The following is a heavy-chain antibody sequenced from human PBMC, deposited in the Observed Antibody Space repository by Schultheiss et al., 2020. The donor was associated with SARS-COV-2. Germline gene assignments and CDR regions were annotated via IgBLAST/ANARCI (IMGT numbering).Heavy chain of an antibody. CDR2: TRNKANSYTT. CDR1: GFTFSDHY. J-gene: IGHJ6*02. Sequence: GGSLRLSCAASGFTFSDHYMDWVRQAPGKGLEWVGRTRNKANSYTTEYAASVKGRFTISRDDSKNSLYLQMNSLRTEDTAVYYCARGEDGRRGKRTTGMDVWGQGTTVTVSS. D-gene: IGHD1-26*01. CDR3: ARGEDGRRGKRTTGMDV. V-gene: IGHV3-72*01.